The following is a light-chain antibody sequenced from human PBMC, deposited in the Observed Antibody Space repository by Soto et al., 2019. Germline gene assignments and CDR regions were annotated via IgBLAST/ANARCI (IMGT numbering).Light chain of an antibody. Sequence: EIVLTQSPATLSLSPGERATLSCRASQSVSSYLAWDQQKPGQAPRLLIYDASNRATGIPARFSGSGSGTDFTLTISSLEPEDFAVYYWQQRSNWPYTFGQGTKLEIK. J-gene: IGKJ2*01. CDR2: DAS. CDR1: QSVSSY. CDR3: QQRSNWPYT. V-gene: IGKV3-11*01.